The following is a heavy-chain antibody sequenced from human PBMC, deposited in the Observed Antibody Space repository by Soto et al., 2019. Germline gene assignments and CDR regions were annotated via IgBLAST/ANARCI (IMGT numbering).Heavy chain of an antibody. Sequence: PVGSLRLSCASSVFTFSSYAMGCVRHSPGKGLEWVSVISGSGDTTHYADSVKGRFTISRDNSKNTLYLQMNSLRAEDTAVYYCAKAAGIKIFGVVIMLLDYWGQGPLVSVSS. CDR1: VFTFSSYA. J-gene: IGHJ4*02. CDR3: AKAAGIKIFGVVIMLLDY. CDR2: ISGSGDTT. V-gene: IGHV3-23*01. D-gene: IGHD3-3*01.